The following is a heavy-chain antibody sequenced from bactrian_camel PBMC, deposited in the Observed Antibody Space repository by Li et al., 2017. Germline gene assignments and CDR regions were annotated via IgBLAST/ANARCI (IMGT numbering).Heavy chain of an antibody. V-gene: IGHV3S6*01. D-gene: IGHD1*01. CDR1: GITFSRHD. CDR2: ITSLPSLFRAA. Sequence: HVQLVESGGGLVQPGESLRLSCVASGITFSRHDMSWVRQAPGKEVEWVAGITSLPSLFRAASYADSVKGRFGISTDNAKKTLYLDINNLTPEDTGIYYCAADEGVCGLWRTFPPSYWGQGTQVTVS. J-gene: IGHJ4*01. CDR3: AADEGVCGLWRTFPPSY.